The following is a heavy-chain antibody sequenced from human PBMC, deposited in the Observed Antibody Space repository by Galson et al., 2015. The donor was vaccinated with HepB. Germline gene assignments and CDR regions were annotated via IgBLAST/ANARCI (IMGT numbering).Heavy chain of an antibody. CDR3: ARALLLWFGELSTHHAFDI. V-gene: IGHV6-1*01. CDR2: TYYRSKWYN. J-gene: IGHJ3*02. Sequence: CAISGDSVSSNSAAWNWIRQSPSRGLEWLGRTYYRSKWYNDYAVSVKSRITINPDTSKNQFSLQLNSVTPEDTAVYYCARALLLWFGELSTHHAFDIWGQGTMVTVSS. CDR1: GDSVSSNSAA. D-gene: IGHD3-10*01.